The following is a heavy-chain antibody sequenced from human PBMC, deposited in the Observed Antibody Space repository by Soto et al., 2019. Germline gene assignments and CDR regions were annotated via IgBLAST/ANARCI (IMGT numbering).Heavy chain of an antibody. J-gene: IGHJ5*02. V-gene: IGHV4-59*01. D-gene: IGHD6-6*01. CDR3: ARSSIAARRWFDP. Sequence: SETLSLTCTVSGGSISSYYWSWIRQPPGKGLEWIGYIYYSGSTNYNPSLESRVTISVDTSKNQFSLKLSSVTAADTAVYYCARSSIAARRWFDPWGQGTLVTVSS. CDR1: GGSISSYY. CDR2: IYYSGST.